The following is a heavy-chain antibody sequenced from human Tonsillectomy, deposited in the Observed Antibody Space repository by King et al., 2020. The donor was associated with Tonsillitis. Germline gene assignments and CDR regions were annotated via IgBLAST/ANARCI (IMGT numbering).Heavy chain of an antibody. CDR3: ARGGDYSDYYYGMDV. CDR1: GFTFSSYS. V-gene: IGHV3-21*01. D-gene: IGHD4-11*01. J-gene: IGHJ6*02. Sequence: QLVQSGGGLVKPGGSLRLSCAASGFTFSSYSMNWVRQAPGKGLEWVSSISSSSSYIYYADSVKGRFTISRDNAKNSLYLQMNSLRAEDTAVYYCARGGDYSDYYYGMDVWGQGTTVTVSS. CDR2: ISSSSSYI.